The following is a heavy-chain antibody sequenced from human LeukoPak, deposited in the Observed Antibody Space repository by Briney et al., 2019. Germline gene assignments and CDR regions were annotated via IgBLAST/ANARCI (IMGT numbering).Heavy chain of an antibody. CDR2: ISWSSGSI. CDR1: GFTFDDYA. Sequence: GGSLRLSCAASGFTFDDYAMHWVRQAPGKGLEWVSGISWSSGSIGYADSVRGRFTISRDNAKNSLYLQMNSLRAEDTALYYCAKDITGGSYGFDYWGQGTLVTVSS. D-gene: IGHD1-26*01. V-gene: IGHV3-9*01. CDR3: AKDITGGSYGFDY. J-gene: IGHJ4*02.